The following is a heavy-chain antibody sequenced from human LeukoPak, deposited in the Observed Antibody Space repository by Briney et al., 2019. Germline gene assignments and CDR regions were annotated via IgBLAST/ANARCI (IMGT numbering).Heavy chain of an antibody. CDR1: GYTFTGYY. Sequence: ASVKVSCKASGYTFTGYYMHWVRQAPGQGLEWMGWIDPNSGGTNYAQKFQGRVTMTRDTSISTAYMELSRLRSDDTAVYYCARLILGAHSDYYYYMDVWGKGTTVTVSS. J-gene: IGHJ6*03. CDR3: ARLILGAHSDYYYYMDV. CDR2: IDPNSGGT. D-gene: IGHD1-26*01. V-gene: IGHV1-2*02.